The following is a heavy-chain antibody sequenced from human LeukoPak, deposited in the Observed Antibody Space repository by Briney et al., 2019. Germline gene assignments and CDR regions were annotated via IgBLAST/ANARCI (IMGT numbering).Heavy chain of an antibody. Sequence: PGGSLRLSCAASGFTFDDYGMSWVRRAPGKGLEWVANIKQDGSEKYYVDSVKGRFTISRDNAKNSLYLQMNSLRAEDTAVYYCAELGITMIGGVWGKGTTVTISS. J-gene: IGHJ6*04. D-gene: IGHD3-10*02. CDR3: AELGITMIGGV. V-gene: IGHV3-7*01. CDR2: IKQDGSEK. CDR1: GFTFDDYG.